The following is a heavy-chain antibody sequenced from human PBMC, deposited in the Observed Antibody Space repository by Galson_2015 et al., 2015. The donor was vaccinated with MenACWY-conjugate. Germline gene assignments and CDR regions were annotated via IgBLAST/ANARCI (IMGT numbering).Heavy chain of an antibody. D-gene: IGHD4-17*01. Sequence: SVKVSCKASGGTFSSYAISWVRQAPGQGLEWMGGIIPIFGTANYAQKFQGRVTITADESTSTAYMELSSLRSEDTAVYYCARSGTTVTTFESNFDYWGQGTLVTVSS. V-gene: IGHV1-69*13. CDR3: ARSGTTVTTFESNFDY. J-gene: IGHJ4*02. CDR1: GGTFSSYA. CDR2: IIPIFGTA.